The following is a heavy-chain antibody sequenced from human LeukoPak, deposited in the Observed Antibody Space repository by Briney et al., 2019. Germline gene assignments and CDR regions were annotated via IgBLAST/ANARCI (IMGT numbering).Heavy chain of an antibody. CDR3: VKDSGWTMPPNPAL. CDR1: GFPFSGYA. CDR2: ITTNGGRS. D-gene: IGHD6-25*01. J-gene: IGHJ4*01. V-gene: IGHV3-64D*09. Sequence: GGSLRLSCSAAGFPFSGYAMHWVRQAPGKGLEYVSSITTNGGRSYYADSLKGRFIISRDNSKNTLYLQMSSLRVEDTAVYYCVKDSGWTMPPNPALWGQGTLVTVS.